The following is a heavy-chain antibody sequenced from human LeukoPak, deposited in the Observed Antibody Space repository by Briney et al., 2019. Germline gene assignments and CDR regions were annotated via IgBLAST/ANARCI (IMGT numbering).Heavy chain of an antibody. CDR2: INANSGVT. CDR3: ATRTAVAGFDY. D-gene: IGHD6-19*01. CDR1: GYTFTSYY. J-gene: IGHJ4*02. Sequence: ASVKVSCKASGYTFTSYYMHWVRQTPGQRLEWMGWINANSGVTEYAQKFQGRVTKTRDTSISTAYMELSGLRSDDTALFYCATRTAVAGFDYWGPGTLVTVSS. V-gene: IGHV1-2*02.